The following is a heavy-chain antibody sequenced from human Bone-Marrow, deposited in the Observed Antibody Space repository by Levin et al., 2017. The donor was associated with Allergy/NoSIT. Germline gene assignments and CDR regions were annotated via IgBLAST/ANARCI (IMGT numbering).Heavy chain of an antibody. D-gene: IGHD1-1*01. J-gene: IGHJ4*02. V-gene: IGHV3-48*03. Sequence: PSETLSLTCAVSGFTLRNYEMNWVRQAPGKGLEWLSYMSGRGDTIYYADSVKGRFTTSRDTAKDSLYLQMNSLRVDDTAVYYCAREVGGTGSYYLDHWGQGTLVTVSS. CDR1: GFTLRNYE. CDR2: MSGRGDTI. CDR3: AREVGGTGSYYLDH.